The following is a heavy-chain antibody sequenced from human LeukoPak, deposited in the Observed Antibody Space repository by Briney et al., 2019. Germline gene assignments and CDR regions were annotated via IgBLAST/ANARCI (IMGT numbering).Heavy chain of an antibody. V-gene: IGHV3-21*01. CDR1: GFTFSSYS. CDR3: ARDRHSPLDY. J-gene: IGHJ4*02. CDR2: ISSSSSYI. Sequence: PGGSLRLSCAASGFTFSSYSMNWVRQAPGKGLEWVSSISSSSSYIYYVDSVKGRFTISRDNAKNSLYLQMNSLRAEDTAVYYCARDRHSPLDYWGQGTLVTVSS. D-gene: IGHD2-21*01.